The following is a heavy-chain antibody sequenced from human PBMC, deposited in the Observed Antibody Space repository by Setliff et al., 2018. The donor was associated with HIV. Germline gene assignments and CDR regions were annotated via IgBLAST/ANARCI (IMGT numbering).Heavy chain of an antibody. Sequence: ASVKVSCKASGYTFTAYYIYWVRQAPGHGLELMGRVHPNTGSTNYLQKFQGRVSITRDTSMSTVYMTLTGLTSYDTAVYYCAKQGYADSLYAFDVWGQGTMVTVSS. CDR3: AKQGYADSLYAFDV. D-gene: IGHD3-16*01. CDR1: GYTFTAYY. CDR2: VHPNTGST. V-gene: IGHV1-2*06. J-gene: IGHJ3*01.